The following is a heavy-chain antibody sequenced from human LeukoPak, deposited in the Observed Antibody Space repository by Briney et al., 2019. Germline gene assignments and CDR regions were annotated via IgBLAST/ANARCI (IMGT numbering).Heavy chain of an antibody. D-gene: IGHD4-17*01. Sequence: ASVKVSCKASGYTFTDYYIHWVRQAPGQGLEWMGWLNPNSGGTNYVQKFQGRVTMTRDTSISTAYMELSRLTSDDTAVYYCAVTFTVTTDFDYWGQGTLVTVSS. CDR3: AVTFTVTTDFDY. CDR1: GYTFTDYY. V-gene: IGHV1-2*02. CDR2: LNPNSGGT. J-gene: IGHJ4*02.